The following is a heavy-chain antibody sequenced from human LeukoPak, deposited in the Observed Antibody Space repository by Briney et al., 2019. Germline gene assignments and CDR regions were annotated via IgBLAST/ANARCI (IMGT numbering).Heavy chain of an antibody. Sequence: ASVKVSCKASGYTFTGYYMHWVRQAPGQGLEWMGWMNCNSGGTNYAQKIQGRVTMTRDTSISTAYMELSSLRSDDTAVYYCATSTKYSISWGAFDIWGQGTMVTVSS. CDR3: ATSTKYSISWGAFDI. CDR2: MNCNSGGT. V-gene: IGHV1-2*02. D-gene: IGHD6-13*01. CDR1: GYTFTGYY. J-gene: IGHJ3*02.